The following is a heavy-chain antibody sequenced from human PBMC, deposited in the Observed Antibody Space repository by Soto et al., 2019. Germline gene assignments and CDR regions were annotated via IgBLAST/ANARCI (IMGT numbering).Heavy chain of an antibody. V-gene: IGHV4-59*01. Sequence: SETLSLTCTVSGGSISSYYWSWIRQPPGKGLEWIGYIYYSGSTNYNPSLKSRVTISVDTSKNQFSLKLSSVTAADTAVYYCARGYPVVYWGQGTLVTVSS. CDR3: ARGYPVVY. CDR2: IYYSGST. D-gene: IGHD2-21*01. J-gene: IGHJ4*02. CDR1: GGSISSYY.